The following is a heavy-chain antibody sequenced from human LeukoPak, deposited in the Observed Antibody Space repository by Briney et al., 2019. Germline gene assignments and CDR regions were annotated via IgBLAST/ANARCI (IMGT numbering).Heavy chain of an antibody. CDR3: ARGRPSHSSSSELDY. CDR1: GGSFSGYY. Sequence: SETLSLTCAVYGGSFSGYYWSWIRQPPGKGLEWIGEINHSGSTNYNPSLKSRVTISVDTSKNQFSLKLSSVTAADTAVYYCARGRPSHSSSSELDYWGQGTLVTVSS. V-gene: IGHV4-34*01. CDR2: INHSGST. D-gene: IGHD6-6*01. J-gene: IGHJ4*02.